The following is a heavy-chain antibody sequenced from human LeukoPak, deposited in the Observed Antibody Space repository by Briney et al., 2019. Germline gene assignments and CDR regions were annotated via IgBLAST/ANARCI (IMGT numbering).Heavy chain of an antibody. CDR1: GGTFSSYA. CDR3: ASQWVGFGELEVYYMDV. V-gene: IGHV1-69*13. CDR2: IIPMFGTA. Sequence: SVKVSCKASGGTFSSYAITWVRRAPGQGLEWMGGIIPMFGTADYAQKLQGRVTITADESTSTAYMEMSSLRSEDTAVYYCASQWVGFGELEVYYMDVWGKGTTVTISS. D-gene: IGHD3-10*01. J-gene: IGHJ6*03.